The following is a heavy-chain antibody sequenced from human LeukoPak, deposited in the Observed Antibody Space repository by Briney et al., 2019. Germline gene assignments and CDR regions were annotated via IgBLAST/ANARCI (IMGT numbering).Heavy chain of an antibody. CDR1: GFTFSSYS. J-gene: IGHJ6*02. Sequence: GGSLRLSCAASGFTFSSYSMNWVRQAPGKGLEWVSYISSSRSTIYYADSVKGRFTISRGNAKNSLYLQMNSLRDEDTAVYYCARDRYSSGWYYDYYYYGMDVWGQGTTVTVSS. V-gene: IGHV3-48*02. CDR2: ISSSRSTI. CDR3: ARDRYSSGWYYDYYYYGMDV. D-gene: IGHD6-19*01.